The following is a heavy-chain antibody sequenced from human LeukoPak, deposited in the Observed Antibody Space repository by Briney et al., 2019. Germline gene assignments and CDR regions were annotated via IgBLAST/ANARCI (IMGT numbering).Heavy chain of an antibody. D-gene: IGHD3-10*02. V-gene: IGHV3-23*01. CDR1: GFTFSSYA. Sequence: PGGSLRLSCEASGFTFSSYAMGWVRQAPGKGLEWVSAIGGSGGTTYYADSVKGRLTISRDNSKNTLYLQMNSLRAEDTAVYYCAELGITMIGGVWGKGTTVTISS. CDR2: IGGSGGTT. J-gene: IGHJ6*04. CDR3: AELGITMIGGV.